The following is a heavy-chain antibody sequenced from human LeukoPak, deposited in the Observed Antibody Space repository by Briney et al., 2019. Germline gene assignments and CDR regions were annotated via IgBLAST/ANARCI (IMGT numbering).Heavy chain of an antibody. CDR1: GGPISSSHW. D-gene: IGHD6-19*01. Sequence: SETLSLTCAISGGPISSSHWWNWVRQPPGKGLEWIGEIFHSGSTSYNPSLKSRVTISVDKSKNQFSLRLNSVTAADTAVYYCARISVAGTLIYYYYMDVWGKGTTVTVSS. V-gene: IGHV4-4*02. CDR3: ARISVAGTLIYYYYMDV. J-gene: IGHJ6*03. CDR2: IFHSGST.